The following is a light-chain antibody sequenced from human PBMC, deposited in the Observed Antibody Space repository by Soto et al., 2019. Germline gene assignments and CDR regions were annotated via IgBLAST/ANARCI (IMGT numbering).Light chain of an antibody. V-gene: IGLV2-14*01. Sequence: QSALTQPASVSGSPGQSITISCTGTSSDVGGYNYVSWYQQHPGKAPKLMIYDVSNRPSGVSNRFSGSKSGNTASRTISGLQAEDEADDYCSSYTSSSTRWLFGGGTKLTVL. J-gene: IGLJ3*02. CDR1: SSDVGGYNY. CDR2: DVS. CDR3: SSYTSSSTRWL.